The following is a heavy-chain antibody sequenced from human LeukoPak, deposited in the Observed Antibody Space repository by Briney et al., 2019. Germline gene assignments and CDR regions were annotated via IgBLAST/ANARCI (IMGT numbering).Heavy chain of an antibody. V-gene: IGHV1-46*01. CDR3: AGGSLSCSGGSCYDY. CDR1: GYTFTSYY. Sequence: ASVRVSCKASGYTFTSYYMHWVRQAPGQGLEWMGIINPSGGSTSYAQKFQGRVTMTRDTSTSTVYMELSSLRSEDTAVYYCAGGSLSCSGGSCYDYWGQGTLVTVSS. D-gene: IGHD2-15*01. CDR2: INPSGGST. J-gene: IGHJ4*02.